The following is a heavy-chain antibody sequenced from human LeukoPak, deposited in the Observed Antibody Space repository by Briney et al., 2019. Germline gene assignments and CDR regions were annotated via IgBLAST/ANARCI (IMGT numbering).Heavy chain of an antibody. V-gene: IGHV3-23*01. J-gene: IGHJ4*02. D-gene: IGHD3-3*01. Sequence: PGGSLRLSCAASGFTFSSYAMSWVRQAPGKGLEWVSAISGSGGSTYYADSVKGRFTISRDNSKNTLYLQMNSLSAEDSAVYYCAKGGFWGATNCYFAYWGQGTLVTVSS. CDR2: ISGSGGST. CDR3: AKGGFWGATNCYFAY. CDR1: GFTFSSYA.